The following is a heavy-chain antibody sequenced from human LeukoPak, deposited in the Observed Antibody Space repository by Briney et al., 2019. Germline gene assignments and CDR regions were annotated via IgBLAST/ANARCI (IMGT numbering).Heavy chain of an antibody. V-gene: IGHV4-59*01. J-gene: IGHJ3*02. CDR2: TYYTGST. Sequence: PSETLSLTCTVSGGAISSYYWSWIRQPPGKRLEWIGYTYYTGSTNYNPSLKSRVTISVDTSKNQFSLNLSSVTTADTAVYYCAADSIGFPHPYTGVAFDIWGQGTMVTVSS. CDR3: AADSIGFPHPYTGVAFDI. D-gene: IGHD3-16*01. CDR1: GGAISSYY.